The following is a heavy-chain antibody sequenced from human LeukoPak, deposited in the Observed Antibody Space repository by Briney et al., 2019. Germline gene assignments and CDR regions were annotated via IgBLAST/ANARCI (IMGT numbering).Heavy chain of an antibody. Sequence: SETLSLTCTVSGGSIRSSYYYWGWIRQPPGKGLEWIGSIYDSGSTYYNPSLKSRVTISVDTSKNQFSLKLNSVTAADTAVYYCARAYDSRGDAFDIWGQGTMVTVSS. D-gene: IGHD3-22*01. V-gene: IGHV4-39*07. J-gene: IGHJ3*02. CDR3: ARAYDSRGDAFDI. CDR2: IYDSGST. CDR1: GGSIRSSYYY.